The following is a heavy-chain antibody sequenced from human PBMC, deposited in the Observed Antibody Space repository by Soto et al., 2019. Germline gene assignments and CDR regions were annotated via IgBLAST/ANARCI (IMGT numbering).Heavy chain of an antibody. D-gene: IGHD3-10*01. CDR2: IYYSGST. CDR3: ARDGSNGSGWFDP. V-gene: IGHV4-31*03. CDR1: GGSISSGGYY. Sequence: QVQLQESGPGLVKPSQTLSLTCTVSGGSISSGGYYWSWIRQHPGKGLEWIGYIYYSGSTYYNPSLTSRVTISVDTSKNQFSLKLSSVTAADTAVYYCARDGSNGSGWFDPWGQGTLVTVSS. J-gene: IGHJ5*02.